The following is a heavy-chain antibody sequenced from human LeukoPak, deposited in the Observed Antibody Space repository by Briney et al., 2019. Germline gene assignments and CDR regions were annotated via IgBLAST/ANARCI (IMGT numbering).Heavy chain of an antibody. Sequence: AASVKVSCKASGYTFTSYGISWVRQAPGQGLEWMGWISAYNGNTNYAQKLQGRVTMTTDTSTSTAYMELRSLRSDDTAVYYCARNACSGGSCYSAWREDYWGQGTLVTVSS. D-gene: IGHD2-15*01. V-gene: IGHV1-18*01. CDR1: GYTFTSYG. J-gene: IGHJ4*02. CDR3: ARNACSGGSCYSAWREDY. CDR2: ISAYNGNT.